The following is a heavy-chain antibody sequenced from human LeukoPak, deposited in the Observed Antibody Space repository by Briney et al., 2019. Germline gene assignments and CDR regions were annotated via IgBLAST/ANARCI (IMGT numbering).Heavy chain of an antibody. CDR1: GFTFSSAA. J-gene: IGHJ4*02. V-gene: IGHV3-23*01. CDR3: AKGPQLYSGYHPDY. CDR2: ITGSDDAT. Sequence: PGGSLRLSCAASGFTFSSAAMTWVRQAPGKGLEWVSTITGSDDATNYADSVQGRVTITRDFSRNTVGLQMNSLRPGDTAMYYCAKGPQLYSGYHPDYWGQGTLVTVSS. D-gene: IGHD5-12*01.